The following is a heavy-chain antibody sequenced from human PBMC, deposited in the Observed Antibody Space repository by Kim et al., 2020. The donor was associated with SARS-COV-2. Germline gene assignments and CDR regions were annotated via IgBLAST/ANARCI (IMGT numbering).Heavy chain of an antibody. CDR2: IYPGDSDT. V-gene: IGHV5-51*01. J-gene: IGHJ6*02. Sequence: GESLKISCKGSGYSFTSYCIGWVRQMPGKGLEWMGIIYPGDSDTRYSPSFQGQVTISADKSISTAYLQWSSLKASDTAMYYCARLCNSCGWGGYYYYYGMDVWGQGTTVTVSS. D-gene: IGHD6-19*01. CDR1: GYSFTSYC. CDR3: ARLCNSCGWGGYYYYYGMDV.